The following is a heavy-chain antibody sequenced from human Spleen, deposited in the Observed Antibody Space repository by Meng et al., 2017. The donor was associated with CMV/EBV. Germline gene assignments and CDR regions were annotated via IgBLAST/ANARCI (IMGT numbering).Heavy chain of an antibody. CDR1: GGTFSSYT. D-gene: IGHD3-22*01. J-gene: IGHJ4*02. Sequence: KASGGTFSSYTISWVRQAPGQGLEWMGRIIPILGIANYAQKFQGRVTITADKSTSTAYMELSSLRSEDTAVYYCARGDSSGFGYYFDYWGQGTLVTVSS. CDR2: IIPILGIA. CDR3: ARGDSSGFGYYFDY. V-gene: IGHV1-69*02.